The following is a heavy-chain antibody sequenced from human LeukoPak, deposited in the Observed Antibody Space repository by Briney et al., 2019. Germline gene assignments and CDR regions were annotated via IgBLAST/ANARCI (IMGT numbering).Heavy chain of an antibody. D-gene: IGHD1-26*01. Sequence: ASVKVSCKTSGYTFTYYVISWVRQAPGQGLEWMGWINAYNGNTNDAQKFQGRVTVTTDTSTSTAYMELRSLRSDDTAVYYRARGEKPYDYWGQGTQVSVSS. CDR3: ARGEKPYDY. CDR2: INAYNGNT. CDR1: GYTFTYYV. J-gene: IGHJ4*02. V-gene: IGHV1-18*01.